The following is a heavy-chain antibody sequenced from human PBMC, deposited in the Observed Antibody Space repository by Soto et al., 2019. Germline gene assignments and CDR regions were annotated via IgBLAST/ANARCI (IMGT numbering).Heavy chain of an antibody. CDR2: TYYRSKWYN. CDR3: ARENVGLPRYCSGGSCYFPYYGMDV. Sequence: SQTLSLTCAISGDSVSSNSAAWNWIRQSPSRGLEWLGRTYYRSKWYNDYAVSVKSRITINPDTSKNQFSLQLNSVTPEDTAVYYCARENVGLPRYCSGGSCYFPYYGMDVWGQGTTVTV. J-gene: IGHJ6*02. CDR1: GDSVSSNSAA. V-gene: IGHV6-1*01. D-gene: IGHD2-15*01.